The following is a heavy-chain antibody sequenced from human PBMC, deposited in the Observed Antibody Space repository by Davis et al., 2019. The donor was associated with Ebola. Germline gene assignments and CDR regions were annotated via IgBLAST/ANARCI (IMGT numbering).Heavy chain of an antibody. Sequence: GESLKISCAASGFTFSNAWMSWVRQAPGKGLEWVGRITSKTDGGTTDYAAPVKGRFTISRDDSKNTLYLQMNSLKTEDTAVYYCTFYGDYAGYWGQGTLVTVSS. V-gene: IGHV3-15*01. CDR2: ITSKTDGGTT. J-gene: IGHJ4*02. CDR1: GFTFSNAW. D-gene: IGHD4-17*01. CDR3: TFYGDYAGY.